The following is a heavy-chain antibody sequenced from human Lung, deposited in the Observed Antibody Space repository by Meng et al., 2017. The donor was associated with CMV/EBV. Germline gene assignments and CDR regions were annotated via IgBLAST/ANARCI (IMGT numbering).Heavy chain of an antibody. D-gene: IGHD1-26*01. V-gene: IGHV3-30*02. CDR3: AKDRGWELRLLVH. Sequence: LTXAAGGFTFSNYGMHWVRQTPGKGLQWVAFIGHDGNKKFYTDSVRGRFTIDRDNSRNTLLLRMNSLRDEDTAVYYCAKDRGWELRLLVHWGQGALVTVSS. CDR2: IGHDGNKK. CDR1: GFTFSNYG. J-gene: IGHJ4*02.